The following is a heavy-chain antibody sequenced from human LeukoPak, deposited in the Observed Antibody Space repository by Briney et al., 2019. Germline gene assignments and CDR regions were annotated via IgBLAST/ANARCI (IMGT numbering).Heavy chain of an antibody. CDR3: ATYAGSYSKYFQH. Sequence: GGSLRPSCKGSGYSLTSYWIGWVRQMPGKGLEWMGIICPDASDTRYSPSFQGQVTISADKSISTAYLQWSSLKASDTAMYYCATYAGSYSKYFQHWGQGTLVTVSS. CDR1: GYSLTSYW. CDR2: ICPDASDT. D-gene: IGHD3-10*01. J-gene: IGHJ1*01. V-gene: IGHV5-51*01.